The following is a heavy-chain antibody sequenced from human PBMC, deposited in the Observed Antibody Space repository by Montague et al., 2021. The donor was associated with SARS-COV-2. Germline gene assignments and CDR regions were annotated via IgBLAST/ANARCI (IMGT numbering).Heavy chain of an antibody. J-gene: IGHJ4*02. CDR2: IDWDDDK. D-gene: IGHD4-23*01. Sequence: PALVKPTQTLTLICTFSGFSLSTSGMRVSWIRQPPGKALEWLTLIDWDDDKYYSTSLKTRLTISKDTSKNQVVLTMTNMDPVDTATYYCARSYGTTVVTRAFDYWGQGTLVTVSS. CDR1: GFSLSTSGMR. V-gene: IGHV2-70*01. CDR3: ARSYGTTVVTRAFDY.